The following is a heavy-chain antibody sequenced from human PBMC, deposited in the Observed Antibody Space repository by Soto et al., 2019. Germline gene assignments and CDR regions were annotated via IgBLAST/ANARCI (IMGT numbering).Heavy chain of an antibody. V-gene: IGHV1-18*01. D-gene: IGHD2-15*01. CDR2: ISAYNGNT. Sequence: ASVKVSCKASGYTFTSYGISWVRQAPGQGLEWMGWISAYNGNTNYAQKLQGRVTMTTDTSTSTAYMELRSLRSDDTAVYYCARVEIVVVVAAENYYYYYMDVWGKGTTVTVSS. CDR1: GYTFTSYG. CDR3: ARVEIVVVVAAENYYYYYMDV. J-gene: IGHJ6*03.